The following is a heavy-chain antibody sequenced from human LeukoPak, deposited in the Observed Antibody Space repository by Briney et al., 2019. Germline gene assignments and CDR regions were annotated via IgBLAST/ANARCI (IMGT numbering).Heavy chain of an antibody. V-gene: IGHV3-53*01. CDR2: IFSASYT. Sequence: GGSLRLSCAASGFTVSSNYMSWVRQAPGKGLEWVSVIFSASYTFYADSVKGRFTISRDTSKNTLYLQMNSLRAEDTAVYYCAKLWENDYGDYWGQRTLVTVSS. CDR3: AKLWENDYGDY. J-gene: IGHJ4*02. D-gene: IGHD3-16*01. CDR1: GFTVSSNY.